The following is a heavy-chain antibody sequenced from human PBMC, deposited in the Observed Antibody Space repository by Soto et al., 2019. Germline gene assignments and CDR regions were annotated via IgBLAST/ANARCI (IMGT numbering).Heavy chain of an antibody. CDR1: GFTFDDYA. CDR3: AKGVESGWVSDPIDC. D-gene: IGHD6-19*01. V-gene: IGHV3-9*01. Sequence: EVEEVESGGGVVQPGTSLRLSCAASGFTFDDYAMRWVRQAPGKGLEWVSGLNWNGDKRGYADSVKGRFTISRDNAKSSLYLQMNSVRPEYSAMYYCAKGVESGWVSDPIDCWGQGTLVTVPS. J-gene: IGHJ4*02. CDR2: LNWNGDKR.